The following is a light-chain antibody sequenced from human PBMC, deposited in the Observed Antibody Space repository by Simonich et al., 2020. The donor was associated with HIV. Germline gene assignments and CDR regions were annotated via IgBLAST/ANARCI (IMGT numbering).Light chain of an antibody. J-gene: IGKJ4*01. CDR3: QQFNSYLT. V-gene: IGKV1-13*02. Sequence: AIQLTQSPSSLSASVGDRVTITCRASQGISSALAWYQQKPGKAPKLLIYDASSLDSGVPTRVSGSGSGTDFTRTISRLQPEDFATDYCQQFNSYLTFGGGTTVALK. CDR2: DAS. CDR1: QGISSA.